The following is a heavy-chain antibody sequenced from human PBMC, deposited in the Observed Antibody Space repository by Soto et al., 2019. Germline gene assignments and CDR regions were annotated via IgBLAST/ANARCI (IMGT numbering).Heavy chain of an antibody. D-gene: IGHD3-9*01. CDR3: ARHLFFDYILTGPEWFYH. Sequence: GESLKISCKGSGYSFTSYWISWVRQMPGKGLEWMGRIDPSDSYTNYSPSFQGHDTILADKSISTAYLQWSSLKATDTAIYYYARHLFFDYILTGPEWFYHWGRGTLVTVSS. V-gene: IGHV5-10-1*01. CDR2: IDPSDSYT. J-gene: IGHJ5*02. CDR1: GYSFTSYW.